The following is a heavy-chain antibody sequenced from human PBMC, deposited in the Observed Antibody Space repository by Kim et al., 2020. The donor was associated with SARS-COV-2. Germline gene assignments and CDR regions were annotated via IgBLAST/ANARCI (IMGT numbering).Heavy chain of an antibody. V-gene: IGHV4-39*01. CDR3: ARRDYDGIAVGAFDI. Sequence: NPSLKSRGTMSVDTSKNQFSLELTSVTAADTAVYHGARRDYDGIAVGAFDIWGQGTVITVSS. D-gene: IGHD6-19*01. J-gene: IGHJ3*02.